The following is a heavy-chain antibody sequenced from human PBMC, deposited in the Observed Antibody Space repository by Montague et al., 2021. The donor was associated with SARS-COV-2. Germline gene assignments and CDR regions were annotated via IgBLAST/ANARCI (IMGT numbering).Heavy chain of an antibody. CDR2: ISSSGGTT. CDR1: GFTFSSYE. D-gene: IGHD3-22*01. V-gene: IGHV3-48*03. CDR3: ARESRITMLVVVITSVFDI. Sequence: SLRLSCAASGFTFSSYEMNWVRQAPGKGLEWVSYISSSGGTTFYADSVRGRFTISRDNAKNSLYLQMNSLRAEDTAVYYCARESRITMLVVVITSVFDIWGQGTMVTVSS. J-gene: IGHJ3*02.